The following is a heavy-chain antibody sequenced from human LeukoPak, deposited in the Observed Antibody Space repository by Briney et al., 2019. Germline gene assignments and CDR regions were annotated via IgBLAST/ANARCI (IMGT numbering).Heavy chain of an antibody. J-gene: IGHJ3*02. V-gene: IGHV4-34*01. Sequence: SETLSLTCAVYGGSFSSYYWSWIRLPPGKGLEWIGEINHSGSTNYDPSLKSRVTISVDTSKNQFSLKLSSVTAADTAVYYCARGGETKSLGAFDIWGQGTMVTVSS. CDR1: GGSFSSYY. D-gene: IGHD2-8*01. CDR2: INHSGST. CDR3: ARGGETKSLGAFDI.